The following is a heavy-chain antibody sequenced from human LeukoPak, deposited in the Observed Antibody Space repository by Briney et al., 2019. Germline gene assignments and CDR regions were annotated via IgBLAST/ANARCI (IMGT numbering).Heavy chain of an antibody. Sequence: PGGSLRLSCTASGFTFSNYWMTWLRQAPGKGMEWVANIKQDGREKYYVDSVTGRFTISRDNAKNLLFLQMSSLSPEDTAVYYCARKAGKMFDYWGQGTLVTASS. CDR2: IKQDGREK. V-gene: IGHV3-7*01. D-gene: IGHD6-19*01. CDR3: ARKAGKMFDY. CDR1: GFTFSNYW. J-gene: IGHJ4*02.